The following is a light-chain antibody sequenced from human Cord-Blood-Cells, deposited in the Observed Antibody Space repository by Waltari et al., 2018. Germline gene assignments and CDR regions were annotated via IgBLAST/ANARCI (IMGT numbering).Light chain of an antibody. J-gene: IGLJ3*02. Sequence: QSALTQPASVSVSPGQSITISCTGTSTDVGSYNLVSWYPQHPGKAPKLMIYEGSKRPSGVSNRFSGSKSGNTASLSISGHQAEDEADYYCCSYAGSRVFGGGTKLTVL. CDR1: STDVGSYNL. CDR3: CSYAGSRV. V-gene: IGLV2-23*01. CDR2: EGS.